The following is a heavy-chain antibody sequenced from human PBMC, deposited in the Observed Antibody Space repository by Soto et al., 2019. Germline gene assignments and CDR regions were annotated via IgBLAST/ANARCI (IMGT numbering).Heavy chain of an antibody. D-gene: IGHD6-13*01. J-gene: IGHJ5*02. CDR1: GGSISSSSYY. CDR3: AGAAGTGWFDP. Sequence: SETLSLTCTVSGGSISSSSYYWGWIRQPPGKGLEWIGSIYYSGSTYYNPSLKSRVTISVDTSKNQFSLKLSSVTAADTAVYYCAGAAGTGWFDPWGQGTLVTVSS. V-gene: IGHV4-39*01. CDR2: IYYSGST.